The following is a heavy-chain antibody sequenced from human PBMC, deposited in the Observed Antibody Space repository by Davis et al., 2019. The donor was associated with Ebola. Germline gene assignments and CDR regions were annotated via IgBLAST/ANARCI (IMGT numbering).Heavy chain of an antibody. Sequence: GFTFSSYWMSWVRQAPGKGLEWIGEIYHSGSTNYNPSLKSRVTISVDKSKNQFSLKLSSVTAADTAVYYCARGGRGAFDIWGQGTMVTVSS. J-gene: IGHJ3*02. CDR3: ARGGRGAFDI. CDR1: GFTFSSYW. V-gene: IGHV4-4*02. CDR2: IYHSGST. D-gene: IGHD3/OR15-3a*01.